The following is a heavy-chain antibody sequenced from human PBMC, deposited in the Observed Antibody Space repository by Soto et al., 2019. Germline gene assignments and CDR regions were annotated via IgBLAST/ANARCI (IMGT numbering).Heavy chain of an antibody. CDR1: GFSLSGYW. V-gene: IGHV3-7*04. Sequence: PGGSLRLSCVVSGFSLSGYWMSWVRQAPGKGLEWVANIKEDGTQTYYVDSVKGRFTISRDNAKNSLYLQMNSLRVEDTAVYYCVRDYYGPGPYWGQGTPVTVSS. CDR2: IKEDGTQT. J-gene: IGHJ4*01. D-gene: IGHD3-10*01. CDR3: VRDYYGPGPY.